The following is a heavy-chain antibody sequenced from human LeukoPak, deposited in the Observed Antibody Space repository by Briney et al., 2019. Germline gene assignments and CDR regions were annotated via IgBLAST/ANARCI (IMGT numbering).Heavy chain of an antibody. J-gene: IGHJ5*02. CDR1: GGSISSYY. CDR3: ARVPYGSGSYLFHWFDP. Sequence: SETLSLTCIVSGGSISSYYWSWIRQPPGKGLEWSGYIYCSGSTNYNPSLKSRVTISVDTSKNQFSLKLNSVTAADTAVYYCARVPYGSGSYLFHWFDPWGQGTLVTVSS. V-gene: IGHV4-59*01. D-gene: IGHD3-10*01. CDR2: IYCSGST.